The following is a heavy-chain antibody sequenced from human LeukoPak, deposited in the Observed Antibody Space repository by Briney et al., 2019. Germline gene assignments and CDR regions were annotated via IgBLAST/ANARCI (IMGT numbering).Heavy chain of an antibody. J-gene: IGHJ4*02. CDR1: GFTFSSYA. Sequence: GGSLRLPCAASGFTFSSYAMSWDRQAPGKGLEWVSAISGSGGSTYYADSVKGRFTISRDNSKNTLYLQMNSLRAEDTAVYYCYLGRYSVFGSPIAGDYWGQGTLVTVSS. CDR3: YLGRYSVFGSPIAGDY. CDR2: ISGSGGST. D-gene: IGHD6-19*01. V-gene: IGHV3-23*01.